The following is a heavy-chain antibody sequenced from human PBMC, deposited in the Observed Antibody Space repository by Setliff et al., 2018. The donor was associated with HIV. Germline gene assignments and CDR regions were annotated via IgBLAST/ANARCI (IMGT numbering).Heavy chain of an antibody. V-gene: IGHV3-49*04. D-gene: IGHD5-18*01. Sequence: GESLRLSCTASGFTFGDYSLTWVRQAPGKGLEWVSFIRSKASGGTTEYAASVKGRFTISRDDSKSIAYLQMNSLKTEDTAVYYCTRERSGNYGYNWGQGTLVTVSS. CDR1: GFTFGDYS. CDR3: TRERSGNYGYN. J-gene: IGHJ4*02. CDR2: IRSKASGGTT.